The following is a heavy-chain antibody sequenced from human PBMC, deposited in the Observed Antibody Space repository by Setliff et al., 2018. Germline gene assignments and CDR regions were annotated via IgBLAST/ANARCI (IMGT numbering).Heavy chain of an antibody. Sequence: LRLSCAASGFAFSTYRMNWVRQAPGKGLEWVSYISSSGSTIFYADSVKGRFTISRDNAKNSLYLQMNSLRAEDTAVYYCARDEDYFDTSGYPDNWGQGTLVTVSS. D-gene: IGHD3-22*01. CDR2: ISSSGSTI. V-gene: IGHV3-48*04. CDR1: GFAFSTYR. CDR3: ARDEDYFDTSGYPDN. J-gene: IGHJ4*02.